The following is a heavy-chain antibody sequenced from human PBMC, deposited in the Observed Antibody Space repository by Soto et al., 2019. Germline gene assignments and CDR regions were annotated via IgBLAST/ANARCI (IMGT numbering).Heavy chain of an antibody. CDR3: ARDLRDSSGWYEDYYYYYGMDV. CDR1: GYTFTSYG. D-gene: IGHD6-19*01. J-gene: IGHJ6*02. V-gene: IGHV1-18*04. CDR2: ISAYNGNT. Sequence: ASVKVSCKASGYTFTSYGISWVRQAPGQGLEWMGWISAYNGNTNYAQKLQGRVTMTTDTSTSTAYMELRSLRSDDTAVYYCARDLRDSSGWYEDYYYYYGMDVWGQGTKVTVSS.